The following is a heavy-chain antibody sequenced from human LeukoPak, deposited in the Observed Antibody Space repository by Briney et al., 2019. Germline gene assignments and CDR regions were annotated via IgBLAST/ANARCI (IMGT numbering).Heavy chain of an antibody. D-gene: IGHD5-24*01. CDR2: VSSHGNDG. J-gene: IGHJ4*02. V-gene: IGHV3-30*01. Sequence: PGRSLRLSCAVSEFTFSHFAMHWVGQAPGKGLEWVAVVSSHGNDGYYADSVKGRFTISRDNSKNTLYLQIDSLRAEDTAIYYCTRDAYNFNDFDYWGQGTLVTVSS. CDR3: TRDAYNFNDFDY. CDR1: EFTFSHFA.